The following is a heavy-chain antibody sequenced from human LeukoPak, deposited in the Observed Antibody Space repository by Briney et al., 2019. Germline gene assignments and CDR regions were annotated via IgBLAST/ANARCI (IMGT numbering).Heavy chain of an antibody. V-gene: IGHV4-31*03. D-gene: IGHD5-12*01. CDR3: ARTLGRYSGYDFDY. Sequence: SETLSLTCTVSGGSISSGGYYWSWIRQHPGKGLEWIEYIYYSGSTYYNPSLKSRVTISVDTSKNQFSLKLSSVTAADTAVYYCARTLGRYSGYDFDYWGQGTLVTVSS. J-gene: IGHJ4*02. CDR2: IYYSGST. CDR1: GGSISSGGYY.